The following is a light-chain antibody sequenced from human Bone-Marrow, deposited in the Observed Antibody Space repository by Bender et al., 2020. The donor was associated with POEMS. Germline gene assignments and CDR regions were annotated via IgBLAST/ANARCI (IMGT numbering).Light chain of an antibody. J-gene: IGLJ1*01. CDR1: TSNVAGYNY. V-gene: IGLV2-14*03. CDR2: DVT. Sequence: QSALTQPASVSGSLGQSITISCTGTTSNVAGYNYVSWYQQHPGRAPKLLIYDVTSRPSGVSNRFSGSKSAYTASLTISGLQAGDEADYYCLSYTTGSTLFVFGTGTKVTV. CDR3: LSYTTGSTLFV.